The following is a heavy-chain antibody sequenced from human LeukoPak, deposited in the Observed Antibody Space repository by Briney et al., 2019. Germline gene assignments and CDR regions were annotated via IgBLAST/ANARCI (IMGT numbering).Heavy chain of an antibody. CDR3: ARDSITGDNSLDY. D-gene: IGHD7-27*01. V-gene: IGHV3-33*05. CDR2: IVGDGSKA. Sequence: GGSLRLSCAASGFTFSTYGMQWVRQAPGKGLEWVAVIVGDGSKAHYADSVRGRFTVSRDNSTNTLYLQMNSLRAEDTAVYYCARDSITGDNSLDYWGRGTLVTVSS. CDR1: GFTFSTYG. J-gene: IGHJ4*02.